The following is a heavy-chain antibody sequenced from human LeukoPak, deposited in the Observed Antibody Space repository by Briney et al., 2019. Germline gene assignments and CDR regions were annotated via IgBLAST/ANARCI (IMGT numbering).Heavy chain of an antibody. D-gene: IGHD3-10*02. CDR3: AELGITMIGGV. CDR1: GITFSSYG. V-gene: IGHV3-48*03. J-gene: IGHJ6*04. CDR2: ISSSGSTI. Sequence: GGTLRLSCAASGITFSSYGMNWVRQAPGKGLEWVSYISSSGSTIYYADSVKGRFTISRDNAKNSLYLQMNSLRAEDTAVYYCAELGITMIGGVWGKGTTVTISS.